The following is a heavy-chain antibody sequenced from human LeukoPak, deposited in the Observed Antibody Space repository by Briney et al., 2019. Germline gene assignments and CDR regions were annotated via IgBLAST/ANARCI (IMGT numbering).Heavy chain of an antibody. D-gene: IGHD3/OR15-3a*01. Sequence: GGSLRLSCVASGFTFSSYGIHWVRQAPGKGLEWVALISHDGANKHYADSVKGRFNISGDDSMNTVYLQMNGLRPEDSAVYFCAKTLAAPFFFGHWGQGTLVTVSA. V-gene: IGHV3-30*18. CDR2: ISHDGANK. CDR1: GFTFSSYG. CDR3: AKTLAAPFFFGH. J-gene: IGHJ4*02.